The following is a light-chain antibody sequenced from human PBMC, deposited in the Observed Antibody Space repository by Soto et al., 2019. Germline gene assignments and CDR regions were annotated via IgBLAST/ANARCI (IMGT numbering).Light chain of an antibody. CDR1: SSDVGGYDL. CDR3: CAYVSSNTLL. V-gene: IGLV2-23*01. Sequence: QSALTQPASVSGSPGQSITISCTGTSSDVGGYDLVSWYQQHPGKAPKLIIYEGSKRPSGISNRFSGSKSGNTASLIIPGLQGDDEGDYYCCAYVSSNTLLFGGGTKVTVL. J-gene: IGLJ3*02. CDR2: EGS.